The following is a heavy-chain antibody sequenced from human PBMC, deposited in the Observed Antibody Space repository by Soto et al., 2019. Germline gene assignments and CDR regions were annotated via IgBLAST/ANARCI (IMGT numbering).Heavy chain of an antibody. Sequence: RGSLRLSCAASGFTFSSYWLSWVRQAPGKGLEWVANIKQDGSEKYYGDSVKGRFTISRDNATNSLYLQMNSLRAEDTAVYYCARSKPAVLRYLEWFPRGAFDIWSQGTMVIVSS. CDR1: GFTFSSYW. CDR3: ARSKPAVLRYLEWFPRGAFDI. V-gene: IGHV3-7*01. D-gene: IGHD3-3*01. J-gene: IGHJ3*02. CDR2: IKQDGSEK.